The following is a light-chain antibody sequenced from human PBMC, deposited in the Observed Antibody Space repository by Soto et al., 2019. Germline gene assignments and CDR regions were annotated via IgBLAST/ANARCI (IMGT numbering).Light chain of an antibody. V-gene: IGKV3-15*01. CDR1: QSVSSN. CDR2: GAS. CDR3: QQYNNWPPIT. Sequence: EIVWTQSPGKQSLSPGERATLSCRASQSVSSNLAWYQQKPGQAPRLLIYGASTRATGIPARFSGSGSGTEFTLTISSLQSEDFAVYYCQQYNNWPPITFGQGTQLEIK. J-gene: IGKJ5*01.